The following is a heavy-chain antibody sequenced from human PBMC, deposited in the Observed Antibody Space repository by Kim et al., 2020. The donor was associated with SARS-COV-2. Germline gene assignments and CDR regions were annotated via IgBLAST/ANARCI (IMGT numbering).Heavy chain of an antibody. D-gene: IGHD5-12*01. Sequence: SETLSLTCTVSGGSISSYYWSWIRQPPGKGLEWIGNVYYSESPNYNPSLKSRVSISVDTSKNHFSLRLSSATAADTAVYFCARVGGYPLGAFDIWAQGT. V-gene: IGHV4-59*01. CDR1: GGSISSYY. J-gene: IGHJ3*02. CDR3: ARVGGYPLGAFDI. CDR2: VYYSESP.